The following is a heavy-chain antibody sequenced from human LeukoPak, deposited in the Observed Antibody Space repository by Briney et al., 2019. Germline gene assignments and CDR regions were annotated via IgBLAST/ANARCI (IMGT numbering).Heavy chain of an antibody. CDR3: ARDLGLRGST. V-gene: IGHV3-74*01. CDR2: MYGDMSEI. Sequence: GGSLRLSCEVSGFTFNDSWMHWVRQTPGKGLVWVSRMYGDMSEISYADSVKGRFTISRDNAKNTVYLQMNSLRGEDTAVYYCARDLGLRGSTWGQGTLVTVSS. D-gene: IGHD4-23*01. CDR1: GFTFNDSW. J-gene: IGHJ5*02.